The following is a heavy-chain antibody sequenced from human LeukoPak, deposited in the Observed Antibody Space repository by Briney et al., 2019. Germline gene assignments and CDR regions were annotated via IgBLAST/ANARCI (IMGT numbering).Heavy chain of an antibody. CDR3: TSWGDTTAEYFQR. CDR1: GFSFNRCW. V-gene: IGHV3-7*01. CDR2: INPDGRDT. D-gene: IGHD2-21*02. Sequence: GGSLRLSCVVSGFSFNRCWMNWVRQAPGKGLEWVAHINPDGRDTYYVDSVKGRFTISRDNAQNSMYLQMNSLRVEDTAVYYCTSWGDTTAEYFQRWGQGTLVTVSS. J-gene: IGHJ1*01.